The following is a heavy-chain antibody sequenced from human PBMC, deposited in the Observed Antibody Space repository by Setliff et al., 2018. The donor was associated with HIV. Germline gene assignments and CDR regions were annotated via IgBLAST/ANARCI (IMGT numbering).Heavy chain of an antibody. J-gene: IGHJ3*02. CDR1: GDSISTSNSY. CDR2: LYYGGST. CDR3: ARHQVIPTVIGAFDI. V-gene: IGHV4-39*01. Sequence: SETLSLTCTVSGDSISTSNSYWGWVRQPPGKGLEWIGSLYYGGSTYYNPSLKSRVTISVDTSKNHFSLKLSSVTAADTAVYYCARHQVIPTVIGAFDIWGQGTMVTVSS. D-gene: IGHD3-16*02.